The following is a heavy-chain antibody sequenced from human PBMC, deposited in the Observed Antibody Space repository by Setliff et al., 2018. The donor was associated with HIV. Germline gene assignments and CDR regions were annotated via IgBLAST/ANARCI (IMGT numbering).Heavy chain of an antibody. CDR2: IYYSGST. V-gene: IGHV4-39*01. CDR3: ARYYCPTGECYGFDI. D-gene: IGHD2-8*01. CDR1: GGSISSSTYY. J-gene: IGHJ3*02. Sequence: SETLSLTCTVSGGSISSSTYYWGWIRQPPGKGLEWIGTIYYSGSTYYNPSLKSRLTISVDTSKNQFSLKLTSVTAAETAVYYCARYYCPTGECYGFDIWGQGTRVTVSS.